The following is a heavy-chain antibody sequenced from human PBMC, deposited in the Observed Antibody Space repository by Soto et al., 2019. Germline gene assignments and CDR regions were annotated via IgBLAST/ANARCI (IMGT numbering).Heavy chain of an antibody. CDR3: ARREQSDYYYMDG. V-gene: IGHV3-64*01. D-gene: IGHD6-19*01. J-gene: IGHJ6*03. Sequence: EVQLVESGGGLVQPGGSLRLSCAASGFTFSNYAMDWVRQAPGKVLEYVSGISSNGVGTYYANSVKDRFTISRDNSKNTLYRQMGSLRAEDMAVYYCARREQSDYYYMDGWGKGTSVTVSS. CDR2: ISSNGVGT. CDR1: GFTFSNYA.